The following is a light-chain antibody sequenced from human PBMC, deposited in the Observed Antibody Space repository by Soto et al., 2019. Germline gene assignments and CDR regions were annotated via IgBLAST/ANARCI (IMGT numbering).Light chain of an antibody. J-gene: IGKJ1*01. CDR1: HIFSSSY. CDR2: GAS. CDR3: QQYSSSPWT. V-gene: IGKV3-20*01. Sequence: EIVLTQSPGTLSLSPGERATLSCRASHIFSSSYLAWYQQKVGQAPRLLIYGASSRATGIPDRFSGSASGTDFTLTITRLEPEDFAVYYCQQYSSSPWTFGQGTKVEVK.